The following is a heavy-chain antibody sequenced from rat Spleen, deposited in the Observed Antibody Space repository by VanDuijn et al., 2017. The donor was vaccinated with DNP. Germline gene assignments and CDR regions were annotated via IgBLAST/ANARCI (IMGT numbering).Heavy chain of an antibody. CDR1: GFSLTTNG. Sequence: QVQLKESGPGLVQPSQTLSLTCTVPGFSLTTNGLSGVRQPPGKGLEWIAAISSGGKTYYNSALKSRLSISRDTSKSQVFLRMNSLQTEDTAIYFCTREREPNKNPYYFDCWGQGVMVTVSS. CDR3: TREREPNKNPYYFDC. J-gene: IGHJ2*01. V-gene: IGHV2S12*01. CDR2: ISSGGKT. D-gene: IGHD3-8*01.